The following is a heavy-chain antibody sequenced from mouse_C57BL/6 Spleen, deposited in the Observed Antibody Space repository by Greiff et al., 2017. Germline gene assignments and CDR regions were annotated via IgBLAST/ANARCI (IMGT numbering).Heavy chain of an antibody. Sequence: VQLQESGAELVRPGTSVKVSCKASGYAFTNYLIEWVKQRPGQGLEWIGVINPGSGGTNYNEKFKGKATLTADKSSSTAYMQLSSLTSEYSAVYFCARSNYYVSSYWYFDVWGTGTTVTVSS. D-gene: IGHD1-1*01. V-gene: IGHV1-54*01. CDR1: GYAFTNYL. J-gene: IGHJ1*03. CDR3: ARSNYYVSSYWYFDV. CDR2: INPGSGGT.